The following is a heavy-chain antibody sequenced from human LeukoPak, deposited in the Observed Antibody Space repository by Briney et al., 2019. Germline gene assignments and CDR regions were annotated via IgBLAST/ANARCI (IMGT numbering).Heavy chain of an antibody. CDR1: GGSISSSSYY. CDR2: IYYSGST. J-gene: IGHJ6*03. V-gene: IGHV4-39*07. CDR3: ARVTDILTGLAYYYYMDV. Sequence: PSETLSLTCTVSGGSISSSSYYWGWIRQPPGKGLEWIGSIYYSGSTYYNPSLKSRVTISVDTSKNQFSLKLSSVTAADTAVYYCARVTDILTGLAYYYYMDVWGKGTTVTVSS. D-gene: IGHD3-9*01.